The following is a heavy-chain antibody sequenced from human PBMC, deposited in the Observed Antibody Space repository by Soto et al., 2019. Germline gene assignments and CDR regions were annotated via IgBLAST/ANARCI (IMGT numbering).Heavy chain of an antibody. J-gene: IGHJ4*02. D-gene: IGHD2-15*01. V-gene: IGHV4-61*01. CDR1: GGFVSSGSYY. CDR2: IYYSGST. CDR3: ARGYRAPSRGATDLGY. Sequence: SETLSLTCTVSGGFVSSGSYYWSWIRQPPGKGLEWIGYIYYSGSTNYNPSLKSRVTISVDTSKNQFSLTLSSVTAADTAVYYCARGYRAPSRGATDLGYWGRGTLSAVSS.